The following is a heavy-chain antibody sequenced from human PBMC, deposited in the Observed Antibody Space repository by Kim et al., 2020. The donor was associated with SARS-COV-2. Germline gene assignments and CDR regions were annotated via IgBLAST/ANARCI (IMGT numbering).Heavy chain of an antibody. CDR1: GGSISSYY. D-gene: IGHD5-12*01. CDR3: ATTYSGYDAGPFDY. V-gene: IGHV4-59*08. J-gene: IGHJ4*02. Sequence: SETLSLTCTVSGGSISSYYWSWIRQPPGKGLEWIGYIYYSGSTNYNPSLKSRVTISVDTSKNQFSLKLSSVTAADTAVYYCATTYSGYDAGPFDYWGQGTLVTVSS. CDR2: IYYSGST.